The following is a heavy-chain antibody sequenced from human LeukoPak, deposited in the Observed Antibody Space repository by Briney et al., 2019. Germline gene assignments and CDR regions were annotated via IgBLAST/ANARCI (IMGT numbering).Heavy chain of an antibody. V-gene: IGHV3-30-3*01. CDR3: ARSHLDGYLDY. Sequence: GGSLRLSCAASGFTFSSYAMHWVRQAPGKGLEWVAVISYDGSNKYYADSVKGGFTISRDNSKNTLYLQMNSLRAEDTAVYYCARSHLDGYLDYWGQGTLVTVSS. CDR2: ISYDGSNK. CDR1: GFTFSSYA. D-gene: IGHD5-24*01. J-gene: IGHJ4*02.